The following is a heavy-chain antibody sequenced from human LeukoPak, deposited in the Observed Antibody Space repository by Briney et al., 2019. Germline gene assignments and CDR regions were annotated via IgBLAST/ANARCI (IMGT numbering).Heavy chain of an antibody. J-gene: IGHJ4*02. CDR1: GFTFSSYW. CDR2: IKQDGSDK. Sequence: GGSLRLSCAASGFTFSSYWMSWVRQAPGKGLEWVANIKQDGSDKYYVDSVKGRFTISRDNAKNSLYLQMNSLRAGDTAVYYCARVSFYDSSGYSYSGIFDYWGQGTLVTVSS. CDR3: ARVSFYDSSGYSYSGIFDY. D-gene: IGHD3-22*01. V-gene: IGHV3-7*01.